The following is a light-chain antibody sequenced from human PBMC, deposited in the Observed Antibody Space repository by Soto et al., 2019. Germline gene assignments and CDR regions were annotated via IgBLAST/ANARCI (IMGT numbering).Light chain of an antibody. Sequence: QSALTQPASVSGSPGQSITISCTGTSSDVGGCDCVSWYQQYPGKAPKIMIYEVNYRPSGVSNCFSGSKSGNTASLTISGLQAEDEADYYCSSFTTTSTYVFGTGTKLTVL. CDR1: SSDVGGCDC. CDR3: SSFTTTSTYV. V-gene: IGLV2-14*01. CDR2: EVN. J-gene: IGLJ1*01.